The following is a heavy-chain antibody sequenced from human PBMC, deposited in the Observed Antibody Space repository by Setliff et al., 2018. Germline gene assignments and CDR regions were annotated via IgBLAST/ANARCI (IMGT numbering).Heavy chain of an antibody. V-gene: IGHV3-30-3*01. Sequence: GGSLRLSCAASGFTFSNAWMSWVRQAPGKGLEWVAVISYDGSNKYYADSVKGRFTISRDNSKNTLYLQMNSLRAEDTAVYYCARSYNGSWYSDAFDIWGQGTMVTVSS. CDR2: ISYDGSNK. J-gene: IGHJ3*02. D-gene: IGHD6-13*01. CDR1: GFTFSNAW. CDR3: ARSYNGSWYSDAFDI.